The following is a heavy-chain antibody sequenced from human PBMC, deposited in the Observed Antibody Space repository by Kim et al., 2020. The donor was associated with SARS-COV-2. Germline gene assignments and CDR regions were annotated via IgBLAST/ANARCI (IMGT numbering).Heavy chain of an antibody. CDR2: INPNSGGT. Sequence: ASVKVSCKASGYTFTGYYMHWVRQAPGQGLEWMGWINPNSGGTNYAQKFQGRVTMTRDTSISTAYMELSRLRSDDTAVYYCARDWVTDDTENQLVDNWFDPWGQGTLVTVSS. CDR1: GYTFTGYY. V-gene: IGHV1-2*02. CDR3: ARDWVTDDTENQLVDNWFDP. D-gene: IGHD6-13*01. J-gene: IGHJ5*02.